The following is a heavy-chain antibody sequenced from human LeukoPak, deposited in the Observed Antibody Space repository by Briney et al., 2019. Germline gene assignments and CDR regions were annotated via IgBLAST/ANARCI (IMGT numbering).Heavy chain of an antibody. V-gene: IGHV1-2*02. CDR3: VRSPHILTGENFDY. J-gene: IGHJ4*02. CDR2: INTDSGGT. CDR1: GYTFTGYC. D-gene: IGHD3-9*01. Sequence: ASVKVSCKTSGYTFTGYCLHWVRQAPGQGLEWMGWINTDSGGTDYAQKFQARVSMTKDASISTAYMQLSRLRSADTAVYYCVRSPHILTGENFDYWGQGTLLTVSS.